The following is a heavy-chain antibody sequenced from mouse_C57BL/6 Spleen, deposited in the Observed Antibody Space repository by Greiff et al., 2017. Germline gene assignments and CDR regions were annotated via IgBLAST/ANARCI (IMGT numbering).Heavy chain of an antibody. V-gene: IGHV3-6*01. CDR3: ARDWDYFDY. CDR1: GYSITSGYY. CDR2: ISYDGRN. D-gene: IGHD4-1*01. Sequence: EALGPGLVKLSQSLSFTCSVTGYSITSGYYWNWIRQFPGNKLEWMGYISYDGRNHYNPSLKNRISITRDTSQNQFFLKLNSVTTEDTATYYCARDWDYFDYWGQGTTLTVSS. J-gene: IGHJ2*01.